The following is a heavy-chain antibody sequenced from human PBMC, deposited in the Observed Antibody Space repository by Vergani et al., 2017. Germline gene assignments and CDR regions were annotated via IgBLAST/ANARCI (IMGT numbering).Heavy chain of an antibody. CDR2: IYYSGST. CDR3: ARGPYCSGGSCYGPRYYMDV. D-gene: IGHD2-15*01. Sequence: QVQLQESGPGLVKPSETLSLTCTVSGGSISSYYWSWIRQPPGKGLEWIGYIYYSGSTNYNPSLKSRVTISVDTSKKQFSLKLSSVTAADTAVYYCARGPYCSGGSCYGPRYYMDVWGKGTTVTVSS. V-gene: IGHV4-59*01. CDR1: GGSISSYY. J-gene: IGHJ6*03.